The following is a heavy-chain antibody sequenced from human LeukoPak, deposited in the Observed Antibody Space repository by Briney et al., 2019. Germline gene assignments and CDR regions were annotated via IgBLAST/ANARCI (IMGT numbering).Heavy chain of an antibody. CDR2: IYYSGST. D-gene: IGHD2-2*01. J-gene: IGHJ6*02. V-gene: IGHV4-39*01. Sequence: SETLSLTCTVSGGSISSSSYYWGWIRQPPGKGLEWIGSIYYSGSTYYNPSLKSRVTISVDTSKNQFSLKLSSVTAADTAVYYCARHLYCSSTSCHYYYYYYGMGVWGQGTTVTVSS. CDR1: GGSISSSSYY. CDR3: ARHLYCSSTSCHYYYYYYGMGV.